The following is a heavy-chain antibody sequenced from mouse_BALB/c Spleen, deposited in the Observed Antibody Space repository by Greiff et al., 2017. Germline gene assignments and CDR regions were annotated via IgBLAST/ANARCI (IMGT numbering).Heavy chain of an antibody. Sequence: EVQRVESGPSLVKPSQTLSLTCSVTGDSITSGYWNWIRKFPGNKLEYMGYISYSGSTYYNPSLKSRISITRDTSKNQYYLQLNSVTTEDTATYYCARGGYYYGSSYWYFDVWGAGTTVTVSS. J-gene: IGHJ1*01. V-gene: IGHV3-8*02. CDR1: GDSITSGY. CDR3: ARGGYYYGSSYWYFDV. D-gene: IGHD1-1*01. CDR2: ISYSGST.